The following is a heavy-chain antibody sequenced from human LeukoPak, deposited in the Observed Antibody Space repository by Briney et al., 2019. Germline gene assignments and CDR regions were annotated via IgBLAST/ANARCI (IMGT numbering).Heavy chain of an antibody. CDR1: GFTFSSYG. Sequence: PGRSLRLSCAASGFTFSSYGMHWVRQAPGKGLEWVAVISYDGSNKCYADSVKGRFTISRDNSKNTLYLQMNSLRAEDTAVYYCAKDRVSMYYFDYWGQGTLVTVSS. CDR2: ISYDGSNK. CDR3: AKDRVSMYYFDY. V-gene: IGHV3-30*18. D-gene: IGHD3-10*02. J-gene: IGHJ4*02.